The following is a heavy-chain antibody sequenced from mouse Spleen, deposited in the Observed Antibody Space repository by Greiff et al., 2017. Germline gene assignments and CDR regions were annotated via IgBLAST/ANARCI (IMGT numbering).Heavy chain of an antibody. CDR3: AREGSTMITTGYFDY. D-gene: IGHD2-4*01. Sequence: QVQLQQPGAELVKPGASVKMSCKASGYTFTSYWITWVKQRPGQGLEWIGDIYPGSGSTNYNEKFKSKATLTVDTSSSTAYMQLSSLTSEDSAVYYCAREGSTMITTGYFDYWGQGTTLTVSS. CDR2: IYPGSGST. CDR1: GYTFTSYW. V-gene: IGHV1-55*01. J-gene: IGHJ2*01.